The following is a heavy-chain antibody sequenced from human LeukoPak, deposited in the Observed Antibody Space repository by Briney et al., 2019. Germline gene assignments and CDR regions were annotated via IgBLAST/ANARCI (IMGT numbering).Heavy chain of an antibody. CDR2: ISGSDGST. D-gene: IGHD2-15*01. CDR1: GFTFSNYA. J-gene: IGHJ4*02. V-gene: IGHV3-23*01. CDR3: AKGRGYCTGGSCYSDY. Sequence: GGSLRLSCTASGFTFSNYAMSWVRQAPGKGLEWVSTISGSDGSTYYADSVKGRYTISRDNSKNTLYLQMNSLRVEDTAIYYCAKGRGYCTGGSCYSDYWGQGTLVTVSS.